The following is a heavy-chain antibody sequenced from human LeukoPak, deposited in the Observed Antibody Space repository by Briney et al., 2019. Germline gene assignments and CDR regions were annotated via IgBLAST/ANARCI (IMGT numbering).Heavy chain of an antibody. CDR1: GFTFSSSA. CDR2: ISGSGDRT. V-gene: IGHV3-23*01. J-gene: IGHJ4*02. CDR3: ARDGGYSSGWSDY. D-gene: IGHD6-19*01. Sequence: PGGSLRLSCAASGFTFSSSAMSWVRQAPGKGLEWVSTISGSGDRTYYADSVKGRFTISRDNSKNTLFLHMNSLRAEDTAVYSCARDGGYSSGWSDYWGQGTLVTVSS.